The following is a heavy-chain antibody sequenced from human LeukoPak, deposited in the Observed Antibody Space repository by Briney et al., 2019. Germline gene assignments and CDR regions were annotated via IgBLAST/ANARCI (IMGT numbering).Heavy chain of an antibody. CDR2: IFHSGKT. Sequence: SETLSLTCTVSGYSMGSGYYWGWIRPPPGNGLEWIGSIFHSGKTYYNPSLKSRVTISVDASKNQFSLKVNSVTAADTAIYYCARVGYNWNLWFDTWGQGTKVTVSS. J-gene: IGHJ3*02. V-gene: IGHV4-38-2*02. CDR1: GYSMGSGYY. D-gene: IGHD1-7*01. CDR3: ARVGYNWNLWFDT.